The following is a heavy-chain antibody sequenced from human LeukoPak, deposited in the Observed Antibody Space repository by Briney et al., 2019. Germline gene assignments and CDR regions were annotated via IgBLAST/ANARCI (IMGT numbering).Heavy chain of an antibody. Sequence: GGSLSLSCAASGFTFSDYGIHWVRQAPGKGLEWVAVMSYDVSNKYYADSVKGRFTISRDNSKNTLYLQMNSLRTEDTAVYYCAKDTAGYCSGGSCYPYYFDYWGPGTPVSVSS. CDR1: GFTFSDYG. D-gene: IGHD2-15*01. CDR3: AKDTAGYCSGGSCYPYYFDY. J-gene: IGHJ4*02. V-gene: IGHV3-30*18. CDR2: MSYDVSNK.